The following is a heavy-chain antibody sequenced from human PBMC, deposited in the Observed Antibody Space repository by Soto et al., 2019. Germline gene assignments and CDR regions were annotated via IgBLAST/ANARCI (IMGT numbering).Heavy chain of an antibody. J-gene: IGHJ4*02. CDR2: ISGSGGST. CDR3: AKDLSRSYFDY. CDR1: GFTFSSYA. V-gene: IGHV3-23*01. Sequence: RLSLRLSCAASGFTFSSYAMSWVRQAPGKGLEWVSAISGSGGSTYYADSVKGRFTISRDNSKNTLYLQMNSLRAEDTAVYYCAKDLSRSYFDYWGQGTLVTVSS.